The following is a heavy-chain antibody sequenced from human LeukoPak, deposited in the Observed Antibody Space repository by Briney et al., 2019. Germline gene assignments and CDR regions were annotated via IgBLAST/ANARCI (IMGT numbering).Heavy chain of an antibody. CDR2: IISRGSYM. CDR3: ARGVGGSRSGGSCYGGWFDY. Sequence: GGSLRLSCAASGFTFSSYTINWVRQAPGKGLEWVSSIISRGSYMYYADSVKGRFTISRDNAKNSLYLQMNSLRAEDAAVYYCARGVGGSRSGGSCYGGWFDYWGQGTLVTVSS. V-gene: IGHV3-21*01. CDR1: GFTFSSYT. D-gene: IGHD2-15*01. J-gene: IGHJ4*02.